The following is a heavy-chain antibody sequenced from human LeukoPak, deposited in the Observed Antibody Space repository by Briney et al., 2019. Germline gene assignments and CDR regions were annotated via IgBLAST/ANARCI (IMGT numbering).Heavy chain of an antibody. CDR1: GFIFGDHA. CDR3: SRGPILLSIHNGMDV. Sequence: GGSLRLSCFASGFIFGDHAMSWVRQAPGKGLEWVGFIRSKAYGGTTECAASVEGRFTISRDDSRGIAYLQMNSLKSEDTAFYYCSRGPILLSIHNGMDVWGQGTTVTVSS. CDR2: IRSKAYGGTT. J-gene: IGHJ6*02. V-gene: IGHV3-49*04. D-gene: IGHD2/OR15-2a*01.